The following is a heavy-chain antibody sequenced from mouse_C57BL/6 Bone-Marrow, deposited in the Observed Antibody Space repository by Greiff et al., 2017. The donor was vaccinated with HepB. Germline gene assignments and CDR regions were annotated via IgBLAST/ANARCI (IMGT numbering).Heavy chain of an antibody. CDR2: ISSGGSYT. V-gene: IGHV5-6*01. Sequence: EVKLVESGGDLVKPGGSLKLSCAASGFTFSSYGMSWVRQTPDKRLEWVATISSGGSYTYYPDSVKGRFTISRDNAKNTLYLQMSSLKSEDTAMYYCASDSNFDYWGQGTTLTVSS. CDR3: ASDSNFDY. CDR1: GFTFSSYG. J-gene: IGHJ2*01.